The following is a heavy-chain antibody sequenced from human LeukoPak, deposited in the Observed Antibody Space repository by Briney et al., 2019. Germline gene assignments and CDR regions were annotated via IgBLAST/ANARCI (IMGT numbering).Heavy chain of an antibody. CDR2: VYYSGST. V-gene: IGHV4-59*01. J-gene: IGHJ4*02. CDR3: ARDLLTGSFDY. CDR1: GGSISGYY. D-gene: IGHD3-10*01. Sequence: SETLSLTCTVSGGSISGYYWSWIRQPPGKGLEWIGYVYYSGSTNYNPSLKSRVTISVDTSKNQLSLKLTSVTAADTAVYYCARDLLTGSFDYWGQGTLVTVSS.